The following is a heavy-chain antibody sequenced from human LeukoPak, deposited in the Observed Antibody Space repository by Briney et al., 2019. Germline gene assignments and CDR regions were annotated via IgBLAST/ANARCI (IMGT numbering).Heavy chain of an antibody. V-gene: IGHV3-30*02. CDR3: AILAVAGLHLDY. CDR1: GFTFSSYG. D-gene: IGHD6-19*01. J-gene: IGHJ4*02. Sequence: PGGSLRLSCAASGFTFSSYGMHWVRQAPGKGLEWVAFIRYDGSNKYYADSVKGRFTISRDNSKNTLYLQMNSLRAGDTAVYYCAILAVAGLHLDYWGQGTLVTVSS. CDR2: IRYDGSNK.